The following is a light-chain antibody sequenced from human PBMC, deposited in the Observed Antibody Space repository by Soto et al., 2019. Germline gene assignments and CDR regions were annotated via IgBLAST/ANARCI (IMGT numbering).Light chain of an antibody. V-gene: IGLV2-14*03. Sequence: QSVLTQPASVSGSPGQSITISCTGSSSDVGGFDYVSWYQQHPGKAPKLMIYDVSNRPSGVSNRFSGSKSGNTASLTISGLQAEDEADYYCCSCVSGSPFDVLFGGGTKLTVL. CDR1: SSDVGGFDY. CDR2: DVS. CDR3: CSCVSGSPFDVL. J-gene: IGLJ3*02.